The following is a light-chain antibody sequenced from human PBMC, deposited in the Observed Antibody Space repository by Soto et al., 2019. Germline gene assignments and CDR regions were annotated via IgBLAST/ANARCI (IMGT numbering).Light chain of an antibody. J-gene: IGLJ2*01. Sequence: QLVLTQPASVSGSPGQSITISCTGTSSDVGGYNYVSWYQQHPGKAPKLMIYDVSNRPSGVSNRFSGSKSGNTASLTISGLQAEDEADYYCSSYTMSSTVAFGGGTKLTVL. CDR1: SSDVGGYNY. CDR3: SSYTMSSTVA. V-gene: IGLV2-14*01. CDR2: DVS.